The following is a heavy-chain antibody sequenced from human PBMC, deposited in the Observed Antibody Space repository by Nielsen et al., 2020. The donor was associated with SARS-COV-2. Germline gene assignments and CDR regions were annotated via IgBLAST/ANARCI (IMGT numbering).Heavy chain of an antibody. Sequence: GESLKISCAASGFIFSSYSMTWVRQAPGKGLEWVSSISSSSSYIYYADSVKGRFTISRDNAKNSLYLQMNSLRAEDTAVYYCARERRVATEGFDYWGQGTLVTVSS. CDR2: ISSSSSYI. J-gene: IGHJ4*02. V-gene: IGHV3-21*01. CDR1: GFIFSSYS. D-gene: IGHD5-12*01. CDR3: ARERRVATEGFDY.